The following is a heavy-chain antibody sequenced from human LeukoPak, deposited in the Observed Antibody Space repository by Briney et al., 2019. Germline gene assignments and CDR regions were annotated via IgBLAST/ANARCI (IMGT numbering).Heavy chain of an antibody. CDR3: AKGGMIGCSSSSCRFDY. D-gene: IGHD2-2*01. CDR1: GFTFSSYA. Sequence: GGSLRLSCAASGFTFSSYAMSWVRQAPGKGLEWVSVISGSGGSTYYADSVKGRFTISRDNSKNTLYLQKNSLRAEDTAVYYCAKGGMIGCSSSSCRFDYWGQGTLVTDS. J-gene: IGHJ4*02. CDR2: ISGSGGST. V-gene: IGHV3-23*01.